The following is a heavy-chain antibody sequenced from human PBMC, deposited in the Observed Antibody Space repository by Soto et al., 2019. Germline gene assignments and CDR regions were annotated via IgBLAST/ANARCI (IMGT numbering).Heavy chain of an antibody. V-gene: IGHV2-5*02. CDR1: GFSLSTSGMG. J-gene: IGHJ4*02. D-gene: IGHD1-1*01. CDR3: THRGPGGPIDY. Sequence: ESGPTLVNPTQTLTLTCTFSGFSLSTSGMGVGWVRQPPGKALEWLAIIYWDDDERYSPPLKSRLTITKDTSRNQVVLTMTNMDPVDTATYYCTHRGPGGPIDYWGQGTLVTVSS. CDR2: IYWDDDE.